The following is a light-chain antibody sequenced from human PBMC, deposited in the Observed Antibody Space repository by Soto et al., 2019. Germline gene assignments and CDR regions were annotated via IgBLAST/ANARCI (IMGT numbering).Light chain of an antibody. CDR2: GAS. CDR1: QSVSNDF. J-gene: IGKJ1*01. V-gene: IGKV3-20*01. Sequence: EIVLAQSPGILSLSPGERATLSCRASQSVSNDFLAWYQQKPGQAPRLLIYGASTRATDVPDRFSGSGSGADFTLSISRLEPEDFAVYYCQQYGSSSGTFGQGTKVDI. CDR3: QQYGSSSGT.